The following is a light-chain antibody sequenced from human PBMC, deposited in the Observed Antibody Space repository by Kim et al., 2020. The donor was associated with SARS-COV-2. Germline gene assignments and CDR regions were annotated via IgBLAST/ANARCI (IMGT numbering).Light chain of an antibody. J-gene: IGKJ2*01. CDR2: ATS. CDR3: QQSYNTPYT. Sequence: ASVGDRVTITCRARQSIGNSYLNWYVQKPGKAPNLLIYATSSLESGIPSRFSGSGSGTDFTLTITSLQVEDFATYYCQQSYNTPYTFGQGTKLEI. V-gene: IGKV1-39*01. CDR1: QSIGNSY.